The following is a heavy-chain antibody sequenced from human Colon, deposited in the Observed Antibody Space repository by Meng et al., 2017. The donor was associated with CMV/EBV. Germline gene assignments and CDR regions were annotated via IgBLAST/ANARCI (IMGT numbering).Heavy chain of an antibody. CDR3: ARADLAMPPDS. J-gene: IGHJ4*02. D-gene: IGHD2-2*01. V-gene: IGHV4-39*07. CDR2: LSYSGST. Sequence: CIVSGGSITRTNSCWGWIRQPPGKGLEWLGSLSYSGSTDYNPSLESRVTILRDTSNNHFSLRLRSVTAADTAVYYCARADLAMPPDSWGQGTLVTVSS. CDR1: GGSITRTNSC.